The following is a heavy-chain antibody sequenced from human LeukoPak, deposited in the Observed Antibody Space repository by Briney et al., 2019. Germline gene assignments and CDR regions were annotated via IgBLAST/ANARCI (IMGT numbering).Heavy chain of an antibody. Sequence: GGSLRLSCAASGFTVIINYMSWVRQAPGKGLEWVSVIYGDGRTYYADSVKGRFTISRDNSKNTLYLQMNSLRAEDTAVYYCARELSGDYKFYGMDVWGQGTTVTVAS. CDR2: IYGDGRT. V-gene: IGHV3-53*01. J-gene: IGHJ6*02. CDR3: ARELSGDYKFYGMDV. D-gene: IGHD4-17*01. CDR1: GFTVIINY.